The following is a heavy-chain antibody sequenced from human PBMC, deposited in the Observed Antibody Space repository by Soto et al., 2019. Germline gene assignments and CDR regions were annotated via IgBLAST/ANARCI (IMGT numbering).Heavy chain of an antibody. CDR1: GFTFSSYS. Sequence: EVQLVESGGGLVKPGGSLRLSCAASGFTFSSYSMNWVRQAPGKGLEWVSSISSSSSYIYYADSVKGRFTISRDNAKNSLYLQMNSLRAEDTAVYYCAREGKAYSNRRNWFDPWGQGNLVTVSS. V-gene: IGHV3-21*01. D-gene: IGHD4-4*01. CDR3: AREGKAYSNRRNWFDP. J-gene: IGHJ5*02. CDR2: ISSSSSYI.